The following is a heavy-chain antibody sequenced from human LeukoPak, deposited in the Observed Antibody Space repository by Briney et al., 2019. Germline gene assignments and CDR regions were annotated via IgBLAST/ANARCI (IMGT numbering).Heavy chain of an antibody. CDR2: IGCDGSNK. CDR1: VFTFSSYG. J-gene: IGHJ6*02. Sequence: GGSLRLSCAASVFTFSSYGMHWVRQAPGKGLEWVAVIGCDGSNKYYADSVKGRFTISRDNSKNTLYLQMNSLRAEDTAVYYCARGGPVIYYYYGMDVWGQGTTVTVSS. D-gene: IGHD2/OR15-2a*01. V-gene: IGHV3-33*01. CDR3: ARGGPVIYYYYGMDV.